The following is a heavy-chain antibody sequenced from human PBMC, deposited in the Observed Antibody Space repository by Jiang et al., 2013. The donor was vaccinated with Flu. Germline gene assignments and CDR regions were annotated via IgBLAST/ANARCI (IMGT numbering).Heavy chain of an antibody. Sequence: GLVKPSETLSLTCTVSGGSINNYYWSWIRQPPGKGLEWIGYMYKSGSANYNPSLRSRVTISIDTSKNQFSLNLTSVTAADTAVYYCARDGGDYYGVDVWGQGTTVTVSS. CDR3: ARDGGDYYGVDV. CDR2: MYKSGSA. V-gene: IGHV4-59*01. CDR1: GGSINNYY. D-gene: IGHD3-16*01. J-gene: IGHJ6*02.